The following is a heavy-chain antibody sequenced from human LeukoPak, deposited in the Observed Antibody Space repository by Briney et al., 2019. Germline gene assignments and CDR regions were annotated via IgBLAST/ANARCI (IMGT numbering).Heavy chain of an antibody. D-gene: IGHD2-15*01. Sequence: GGSLRLSCAASGFTFSSYSMNWVRQAPGKGLEWVSSISSSSSYIYYADSVKGRFIISRDNAKNSLYLQMNSLRAEDTAVYYCARDGGSDCSGGSCYSVHYYYYMDVWGKGTTVTVSS. CDR3: ARDGGSDCSGGSCYSVHYYYYMDV. CDR1: GFTFSSYS. V-gene: IGHV3-21*01. CDR2: ISSSSSYI. J-gene: IGHJ6*03.